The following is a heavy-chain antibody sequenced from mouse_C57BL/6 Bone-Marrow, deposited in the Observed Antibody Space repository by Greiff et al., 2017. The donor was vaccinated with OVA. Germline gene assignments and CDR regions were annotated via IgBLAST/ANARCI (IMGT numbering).Heavy chain of an antibody. CDR1: GYTFTSYG. CDR3: ASRDYYGSSHWYFDV. D-gene: IGHD1-1*01. Sequence: VQLQQSGAELARPGASVKPSCKASGYTFTSYGISWVKQRTGQGLEWIGEIYPRSGNTYYNEKFKGKATLTADKSSSTAYMELRSLTSEDSAVYFCASRDYYGSSHWYFDVWGTGTTVTVSS. V-gene: IGHV1-81*01. CDR2: IYPRSGNT. J-gene: IGHJ1*03.